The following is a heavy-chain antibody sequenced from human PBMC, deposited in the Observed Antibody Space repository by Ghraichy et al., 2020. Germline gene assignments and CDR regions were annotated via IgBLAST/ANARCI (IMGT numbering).Heavy chain of an antibody. CDR1: GFTFSSYS. CDR3: ARVRYDYVWGSYRPRDYYYYGMDV. Sequence: GGSLRLSCAASGFTFSSYSMNWVRQAPGKGLEWVSSISSSSSYIYYADSVKGRFTISRDNAKNSLYPQMNSLRAEDTAVYYCARVRYDYVWGSYRPRDYYYYGMDVWGQGTTVTVSS. CDR2: ISSSSSYI. D-gene: IGHD3-16*02. J-gene: IGHJ6*02. V-gene: IGHV3-21*01.